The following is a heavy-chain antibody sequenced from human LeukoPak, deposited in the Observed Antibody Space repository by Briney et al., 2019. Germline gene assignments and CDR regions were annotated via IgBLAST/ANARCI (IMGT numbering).Heavy chain of an antibody. V-gene: IGHV1-2*06. CDR2: LNPNNGYT. CDR1: GGTFSSYA. Sequence: ASVKVSCKASGGTFSSYAISWVRQAPGQGLEWMGRLNPNNGYTFYTEEFQGRVTMTSDTSISTAYMELTGLTSDDTALYYCARDLSSTSNWEFDYWGQGILVTVSS. D-gene: IGHD7-27*01. J-gene: IGHJ4*02. CDR3: ARDLSSTSNWEFDY.